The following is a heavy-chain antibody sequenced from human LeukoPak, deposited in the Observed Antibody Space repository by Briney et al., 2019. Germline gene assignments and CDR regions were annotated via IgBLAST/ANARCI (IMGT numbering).Heavy chain of an antibody. D-gene: IGHD5-18*01. Sequence: GGSPRLSCAASGFTFSSYAMTWVRQAPGKGLEWVSAISGSGGSTYYADSVKGRFTISRDNSKNTLYLQMNSLRAEDTAVYYCANAAIQLWLLYFQHWGQGTLVTVSS. J-gene: IGHJ1*01. CDR2: ISGSGGST. CDR1: GFTFSSYA. V-gene: IGHV3-23*01. CDR3: ANAAIQLWLLYFQH.